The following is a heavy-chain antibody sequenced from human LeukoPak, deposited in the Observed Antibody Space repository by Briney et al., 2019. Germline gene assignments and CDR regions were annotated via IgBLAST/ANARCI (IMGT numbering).Heavy chain of an antibody. D-gene: IGHD1-26*01. J-gene: IGHJ3*02. CDR3: ARPQYSGSYYDAFDI. CDR1: GGSISSYY. CDR2: IYYSGST. V-gene: IGHV4-59*08. Sequence: KPSETLSLTCTVSGGSISSYYWSWIRQPPGKGLEWIGYIYYSGSTNYNPSLKSRVTISVDTSKNQFSLKLSSVTAADTAVYYCARPQYSGSYYDAFDIWGQGTMVTVSS.